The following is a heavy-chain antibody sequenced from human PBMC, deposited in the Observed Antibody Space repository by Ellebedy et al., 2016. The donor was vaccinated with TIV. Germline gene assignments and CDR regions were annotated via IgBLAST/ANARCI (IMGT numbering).Heavy chain of an antibody. CDR3: AKGTSSGFNYDRVGFEY. Sequence: GGSLRLSCAASGFTFSSFAMHWVRQAPGKGLEWLSVISGGGDSTYHAGFVKGRSTITRDNSKNTLYLQMDRLRAEDTAVYYCAKGTSSGFNYDRVGFEYWGQGALVTVSS. CDR1: GFTFSSFA. V-gene: IGHV3-23*01. J-gene: IGHJ4*02. D-gene: IGHD3-22*01. CDR2: ISGGGDST.